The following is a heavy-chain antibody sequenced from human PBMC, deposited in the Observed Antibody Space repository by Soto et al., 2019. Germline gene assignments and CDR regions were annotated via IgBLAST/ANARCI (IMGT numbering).Heavy chain of an antibody. CDR1: GGSFRGDY. J-gene: IGHJ4*02. V-gene: IGHV4-34*01. D-gene: IGHD3-9*01. Sequence: SETLSLTCGGYGGSFRGDYWSWSRQRPGKGQEGIGEISHSGSSLYNPSLKSRVTISVDKSKNHFSLKPSSVTAADTAVYYCARSYYDILTAYYRGANYFDYWGQGTLVTVS. CDR3: ARSYYDILTAYYRGANYFDY. CDR2: ISHSGSS.